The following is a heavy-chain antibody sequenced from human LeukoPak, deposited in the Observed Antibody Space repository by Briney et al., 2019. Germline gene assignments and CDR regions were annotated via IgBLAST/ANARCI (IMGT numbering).Heavy chain of an antibody. V-gene: IGHV4-39*01. CDR1: GGSISSSSYY. CDR2: IYYSGST. CDR3: ARGRIAARPDYYYYMDV. Sequence: ASETLSLTCTVSGGSISSSSYYWGWIRQPPGKGLEWIGSIYYSGSTYYNPSLKSRVTISVDTSKNQFSLKLSSVTAADTAVYYCARGRIAARPDYYYYMDVWGKGTTVTVSS. D-gene: IGHD6-6*01. J-gene: IGHJ6*03.